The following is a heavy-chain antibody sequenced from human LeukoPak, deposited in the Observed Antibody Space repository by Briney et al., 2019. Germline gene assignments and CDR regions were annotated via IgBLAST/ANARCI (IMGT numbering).Heavy chain of an antibody. Sequence: SETLSLTCTVSGGSISSGDYYWSWIRQPPGKGLEWIGYIYYSGSTYYNPSLKSRVTISVDTSKNQFSLKLSSVTAADTAVYYCARSGEGFISRFDYWGQGTLVTVSS. V-gene: IGHV4-30-4*01. D-gene: IGHD7-27*01. CDR1: GGSISSGDYY. CDR3: ARSGEGFISRFDY. CDR2: IYYSGST. J-gene: IGHJ4*02.